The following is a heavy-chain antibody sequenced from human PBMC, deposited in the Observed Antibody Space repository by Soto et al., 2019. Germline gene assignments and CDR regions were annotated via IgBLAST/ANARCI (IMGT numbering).Heavy chain of an antibody. J-gene: IGHJ4*02. CDR3: AHSSGYNPAFEY. CDR2: TYYRSKWYN. D-gene: IGHD3-22*01. V-gene: IGHV6-1*01. CDR1: GDSVSRNRAA. Sequence: PSHTLSLTYDICGDSVSRNRAAWNWIQQTPSRGLEWLGRTYYRSKWYNDYAVSVKSRITINPDTSKNQFSLQLNSVTPEDTAVYYCAHSSGYNPAFEYLGQGTLVIVFS.